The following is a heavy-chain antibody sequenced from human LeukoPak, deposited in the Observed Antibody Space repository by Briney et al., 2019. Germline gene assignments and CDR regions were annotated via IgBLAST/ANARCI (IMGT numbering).Heavy chain of an antibody. CDR2: IIPIFGTA. D-gene: IGHD3-3*01. CDR3: AMNYDSLDPSGPIDY. CDR1: GGTFSSYA. V-gene: IGHV1-69*06. Sequence: GASVKVSCKASGGTFSSYAISWVRQAPGQGLEWMGGIIPIFGTANYAQKFQGRVTITADKSTSTAYMELSSLRSEDTAVYYCAMNYDSLDPSGPIDYWGQGTLLTVSS. J-gene: IGHJ4*02.